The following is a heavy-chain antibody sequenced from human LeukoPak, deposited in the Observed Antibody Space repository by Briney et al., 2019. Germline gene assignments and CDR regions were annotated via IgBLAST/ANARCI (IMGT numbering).Heavy chain of an antibody. V-gene: IGHV3-30*18. CDR3: AKMGQTSSSWSKHYYYYYMDG. Sequence: PGRSQRLPCAASGFTFSSYGMHGVRQAPGKGLEGVAVISYDGSNKYYADSVKGRFTISRDNSKNTLYLQMNSLRAEDTAVYYCAKMGQTSSSWSKHYYYYYMDGWGKGTTVTVSS. CDR1: GFTFSSYG. J-gene: IGHJ6*03. CDR2: ISYDGSNK. D-gene: IGHD6-13*01.